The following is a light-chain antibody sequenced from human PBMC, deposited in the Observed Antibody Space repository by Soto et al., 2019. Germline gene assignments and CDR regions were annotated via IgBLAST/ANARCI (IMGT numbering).Light chain of an antibody. V-gene: IGKV1-5*01. CDR1: QSISTW. CDR2: DAS. CDR3: QQYGSHSPWP. Sequence: DIQMTQSPSTLSASVGDRVTITCRASQSISTWLAWYQQKPGKAPKLLIYDASSLESGVPSRFSGSGSGTEFTLTISSLQPNDFATYYGQQYGSHSPWPFGLGNKVEIK. J-gene: IGKJ1*01.